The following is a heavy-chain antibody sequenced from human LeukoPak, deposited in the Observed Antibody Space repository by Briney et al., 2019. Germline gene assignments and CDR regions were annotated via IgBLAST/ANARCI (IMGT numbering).Heavy chain of an antibody. CDR2: IYYSGST. CDR3: ARRNWHCSSTSCYAHWYYYYYMDV. Sequence: SETLSLTCTVSGGSISSSSYYWGWIRQPPGKGLEWIGSIYYSGSTYYNPSLKSRVTISVDTSKNQFSLKLSSVTAADTAVYYCARRNWHCSSTSCYAHWYYYYYMDVWGKGTTVTISS. J-gene: IGHJ6*03. D-gene: IGHD2-2*01. V-gene: IGHV4-39*07. CDR1: GGSISSSSYY.